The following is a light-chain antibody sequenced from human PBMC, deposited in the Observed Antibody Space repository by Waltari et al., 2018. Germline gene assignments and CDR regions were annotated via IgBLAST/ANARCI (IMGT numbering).Light chain of an antibody. CDR1: SGHSRYA. CDR3: QTGGFGIWV. J-gene: IGLJ3*02. CDR2: VNSDGSH. V-gene: IGLV4-69*01. Sequence: QLMLTQSPSASASLGASVKLTCTLSSGHSRYAIAWHQQQPEKGPRYLMKVNSDGSHIKGYGIPDRFSGSSSGAERYLTISSLQSEDEADYYCQTGGFGIWVFGGGTKLTVL.